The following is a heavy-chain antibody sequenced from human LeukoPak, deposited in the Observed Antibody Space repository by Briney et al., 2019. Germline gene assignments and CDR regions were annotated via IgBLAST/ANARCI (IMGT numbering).Heavy chain of an antibody. J-gene: IGHJ4*02. Sequence: PSETLSLTFTVSGGSISSSSYYWGWIRQPPGKGLEWIGSIYYSGSTYYNPSLKSRVTISVDTSKNQFSLKLSSVTAADTAVYYSARQPVDIVATIDYWGQGTLVTVSS. V-gene: IGHV4-39*01. D-gene: IGHD5-12*01. CDR3: ARQPVDIVATIDY. CDR1: GGSISSSSYY. CDR2: IYYSGST.